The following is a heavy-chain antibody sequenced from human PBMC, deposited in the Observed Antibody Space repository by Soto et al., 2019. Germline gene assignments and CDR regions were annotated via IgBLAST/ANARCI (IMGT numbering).Heavy chain of an antibody. D-gene: IGHD3-9*01. V-gene: IGHV4-30-4*01. CDR3: ARDHYVYDILTRYGYYYVMDV. Sequence: QVQLQESGPGLVKPSQTLSLTCTVSGGSISSGDYYWSWIRQPPGKGLEWIGYIYYSGSTYYNPSLKPPLTIPADNSKIQFPLKLSSVTAADTAVYYCARDHYVYDILTRYGYYYVMDVWGQGTTVTVSS. J-gene: IGHJ6*02. CDR2: IYYSGST. CDR1: GGSISSGDYY.